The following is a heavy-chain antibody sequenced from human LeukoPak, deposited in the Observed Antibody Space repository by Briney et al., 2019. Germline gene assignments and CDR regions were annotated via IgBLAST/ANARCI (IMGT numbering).Heavy chain of an antibody. CDR2: MNPNSGNT. CDR1: GYTFTSYD. Sequence: ASVKVSCKASGYTFTSYDINWVRQATGQGLEWMGWMNPNSGNTGYAQKFQGRVTMTRNTSISTAYMELSSLRSEDMAVYYCARLYCSSTSCYFSRYHNWFDPWGQGTLVTVSS. D-gene: IGHD2-2*01. CDR3: ARLYCSSTSCYFSRYHNWFDP. J-gene: IGHJ5*02. V-gene: IGHV1-8*01.